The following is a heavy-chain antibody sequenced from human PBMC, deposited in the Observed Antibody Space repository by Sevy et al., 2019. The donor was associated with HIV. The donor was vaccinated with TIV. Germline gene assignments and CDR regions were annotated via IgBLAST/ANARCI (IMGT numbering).Heavy chain of an antibody. CDR1: AFTFKSYA. V-gene: IGHV3-23*01. CDR3: AKDQGDYIWGTYRH. D-gene: IGHD3-16*02. CDR2: ISGSGGDT. Sequence: EGSLRLSCAASAFTFKSYAMTWVRQAPGKGLEWISSISGSGGDTKYADSVKGRFTISRDNSKNTLYLQMNSLRAEDTAVYYCAKDQGDYIWGTYRHWGQGTLVTVSS. J-gene: IGHJ4*02.